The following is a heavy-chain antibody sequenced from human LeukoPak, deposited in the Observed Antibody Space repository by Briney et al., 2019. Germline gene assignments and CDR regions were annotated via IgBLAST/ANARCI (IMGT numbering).Heavy chain of an antibody. D-gene: IGHD5-24*01. Sequence: ASVKVSCKASGYTFTSYAMHWVRQAPGQRLEWMGWINAGNGNTKYSQKFQGRVTITRDTSASTAYMELSSLRSEDTAVYYCASATRGVYGMDVWGKGTTVTVSS. CDR3: ASATRGVYGMDV. CDR1: GYTFTSYA. V-gene: IGHV1-3*01. J-gene: IGHJ6*04. CDR2: INAGNGNT.